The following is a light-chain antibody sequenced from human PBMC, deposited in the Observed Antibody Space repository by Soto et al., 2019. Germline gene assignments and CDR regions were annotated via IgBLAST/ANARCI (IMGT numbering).Light chain of an antibody. CDR2: RND. J-gene: IGLJ7*01. Sequence: QLVLTQPPSASGTPGQRVTISCSGSRSNVESNFVYWYQQLPGAAPKLLIYRNDQRPSGVPDRFSGSKSGTSASLAISGLRSEDEADYFCATWDDSLSGVVFGGGTQLTVL. CDR1: RSNVESNF. V-gene: IGLV1-47*01. CDR3: ATWDDSLSGVV.